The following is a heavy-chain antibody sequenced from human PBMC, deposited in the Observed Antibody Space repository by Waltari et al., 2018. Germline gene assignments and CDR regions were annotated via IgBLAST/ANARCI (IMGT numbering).Heavy chain of an antibody. Sequence: QVLLVQSGAEVKKPGASVKVSCKAPGYTFTSYDINWVRQDSGQGFEWLGWMNPNKNITGYAQKFQGRVSVTSDSSKSTAYMELSSLKSEDTAVYYCARMGGWNSDFWGQGTPVIVSS. CDR1: GYTFTSYD. D-gene: IGHD2-15*01. V-gene: IGHV1-8*01. CDR2: MNPNKNIT. CDR3: ARMGGWNSDF. J-gene: IGHJ4*02.